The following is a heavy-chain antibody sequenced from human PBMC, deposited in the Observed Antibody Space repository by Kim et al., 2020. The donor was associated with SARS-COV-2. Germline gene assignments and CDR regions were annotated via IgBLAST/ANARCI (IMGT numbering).Heavy chain of an antibody. V-gene: IGHV7-4-1*02. D-gene: IGHD5-12*01. CDR3: LRGATWNFDS. CDR2: INTNTGNP. Sequence: ASVKVSCKASGYSVTSSHLNWVRQAPGQGLEWMGWINTNTGNPTYAQGFTGRFVFSLDTSVSTAYLQTSSLQAEDTAVYHCLRGATWNFDSWGQGTVVT. J-gene: IGHJ4*02. CDR1: GYSVTSSH.